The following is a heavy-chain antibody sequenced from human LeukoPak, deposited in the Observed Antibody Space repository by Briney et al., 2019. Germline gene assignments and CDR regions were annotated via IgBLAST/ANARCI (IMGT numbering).Heavy chain of an antibody. D-gene: IGHD6-6*01. J-gene: IGHJ4*02. Sequence: PGGSLRLSCAASGFSVGAYAMTWVRQAPGKGLEWVSGISGSGGSTYYADSVKGRFTISRDNSKNTLYLQLNSLRAEDTAVYYCAKGRGSSETYYFDYWGQGTLVAVSS. CDR1: GFSVGAYA. CDR3: AKGRGSSETYYFDY. CDR2: ISGSGGST. V-gene: IGHV3-23*01.